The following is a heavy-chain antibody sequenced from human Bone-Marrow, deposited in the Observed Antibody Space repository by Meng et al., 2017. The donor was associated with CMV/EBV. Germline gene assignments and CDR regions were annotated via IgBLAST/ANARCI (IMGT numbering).Heavy chain of an antibody. J-gene: IGHJ4*02. V-gene: IGHV3-23*01. D-gene: IGHD6-13*01. CDR2: ITASGGSK. Sequence: GESLKISCAASGFTFSNYAMSWVRQAPGRGLAWVSAITASGGSKFYADSVKGRFTVSRDNSKNTLYLQMSSLRAEDTALYYCAKAFSASWYREYYDDWGQGTLVTVSS. CDR1: GFTFSNYA. CDR3: AKAFSASWYREYYDD.